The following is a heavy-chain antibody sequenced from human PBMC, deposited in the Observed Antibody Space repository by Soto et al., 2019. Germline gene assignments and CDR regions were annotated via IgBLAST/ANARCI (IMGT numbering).Heavy chain of an antibody. CDR3: AKGGTSSQWFAP. Sequence: PSETLSLTCSVSGGSISSPESYWSWIRQHPGKGPEWIAFINFSGRTSYNPSHRSRVTISRDTSKNQFSLNLTSVTAADTAVYYCAKGGTSSQWFAPWGQGTLVTV. J-gene: IGHJ5*02. V-gene: IGHV4-31*03. CDR1: GGSISSPESY. D-gene: IGHD2-8*01. CDR2: INFSGRT.